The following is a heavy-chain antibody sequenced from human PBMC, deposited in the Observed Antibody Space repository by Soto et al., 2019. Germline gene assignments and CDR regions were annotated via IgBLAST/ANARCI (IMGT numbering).Heavy chain of an antibody. J-gene: IGHJ4*02. Sequence: GGSLRLSCASSGFTFSTYAMSWVRQAPGKGLEWVSAIGSSGGTTYYADSVKGRFTISRDNSKNTLYLQMNSLRAEDTALYYCAKHGQQLVRAFDYWGQGTLVTVSS. CDR3: AKHGQQLVRAFDY. V-gene: IGHV3-23*01. CDR1: GFTFSTYA. CDR2: IGSSGGTT. D-gene: IGHD6-13*01.